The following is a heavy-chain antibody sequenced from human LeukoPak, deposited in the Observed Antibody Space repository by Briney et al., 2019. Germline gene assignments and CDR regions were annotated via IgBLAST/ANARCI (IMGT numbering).Heavy chain of an antibody. V-gene: IGHV4-34*01. CDR1: GGSFSGYY. D-gene: IGHD5-24*01. J-gene: IGHJ4*02. CDR3: AGAKRDGNNDY. Sequence: SETLSLTCAVYGGSFSGYYWSWIRQPPGKGLEWIGEINHSGSTNYNPSLKSRVTISVDTSKNQFSLKLSSVTAADTAVYYCAGAKRDGNNDYGAQEPLATVSS. CDR2: INHSGST.